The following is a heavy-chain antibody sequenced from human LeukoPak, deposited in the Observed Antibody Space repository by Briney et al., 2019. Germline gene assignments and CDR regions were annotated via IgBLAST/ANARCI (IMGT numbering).Heavy chain of an antibody. CDR3: ARDTGYTPYYYGSGSYRTPNWFDP. J-gene: IGHJ5*02. V-gene: IGHV4-34*01. Sequence: PSETLSLTCAVYGGSFSGYYWSWIRQPPGKGLEWIGEINHSGSTNYNPSLKSRVTISVDTSKNQFSMKLSSVTAADTAVYYCARDTGYTPYYYGSGSYRTPNWFDPWGQGTLVTVSS. CDR1: GGSFSGYY. D-gene: IGHD3-10*01. CDR2: INHSGST.